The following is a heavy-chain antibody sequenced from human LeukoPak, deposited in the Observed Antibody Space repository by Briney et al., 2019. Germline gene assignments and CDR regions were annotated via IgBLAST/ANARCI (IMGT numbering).Heavy chain of an antibody. CDR1: GNTLSELS. D-gene: IGHD2-15*01. Sequence: ASVKVSCKVSGNTLSELSIHWVRQAPGKGLEWMGAFDPEDVGEPIYAQKFEDRVTMTEDTSTDTSYMELSSLMFDDTAVYHCAHSAGLSAFDIWGQGTLVTVSS. CDR3: AHSAGLSAFDI. CDR2: FDPEDVGEP. V-gene: IGHV1-24*01. J-gene: IGHJ3*02.